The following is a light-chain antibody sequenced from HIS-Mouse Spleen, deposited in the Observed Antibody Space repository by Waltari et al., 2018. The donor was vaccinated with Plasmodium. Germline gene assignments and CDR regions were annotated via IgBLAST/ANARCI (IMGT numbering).Light chain of an antibody. CDR1: ALPKQY. CDR2: KDS. J-gene: IGLJ2*01. CDR3: QSADSSGTYRV. Sequence: SYELTQPPSVSVSPGQTARITCSGDALPKQYAYWYQQKPGQAPVLVIYKDSERPSGIPERFSGSSAGTTVTLTISGGQAEDEADYYWQSADSSGTYRVFGGGTKLTVL. V-gene: IGLV3-25*03.